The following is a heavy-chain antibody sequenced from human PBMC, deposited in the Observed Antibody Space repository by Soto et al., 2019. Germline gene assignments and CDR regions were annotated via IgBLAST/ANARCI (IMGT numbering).Heavy chain of an antibody. CDR2: VNPILRMS. J-gene: IGHJ4*02. CDR1: GDTFNFYS. D-gene: IGHD3-10*01. Sequence: QVQLVQSGAEVKRPGSSVKVSCKASGDTFNFYSINWVRQAPGVGLEWVGRVNPILRMSNYAQRFQGRVTMTADKPTTTAYMELRSLRSEDTAIYYCASSYGSGYRAFDYWGQGALVTVSS. CDR3: ASSYGSGYRAFDY. V-gene: IGHV1-69*02.